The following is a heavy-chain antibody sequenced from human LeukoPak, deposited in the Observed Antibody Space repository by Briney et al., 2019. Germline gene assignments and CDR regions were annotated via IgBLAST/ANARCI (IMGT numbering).Heavy chain of an antibody. CDR3: ARMTTYYYDSSGYLAY. V-gene: IGHV4-34*01. CDR2: INHSGST. J-gene: IGHJ4*02. Sequence: SETLSLTCAVYGGSFSGYYWSWIRQPPGKGLEWIGEINHSGSTNYNPSLKSRVTISVDTSKNQISLKLSSVTAADTAAYYCARMTTYYYDSSGYLAYWGQGTLVTVSS. CDR1: GGSFSGYY. D-gene: IGHD3-22*01.